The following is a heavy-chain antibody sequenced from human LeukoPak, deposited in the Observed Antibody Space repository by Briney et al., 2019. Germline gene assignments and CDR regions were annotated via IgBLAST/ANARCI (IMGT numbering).Heavy chain of an antibody. Sequence: PSETLSLTCTVSGGPITTYYLSWIRQSAGMGLEWIGRISGSGVITYNPSLKSRVILSLDTSNNHFSLKLISVTAADTAVYYCARVLWFGELNDYWGQGTLVTVSS. J-gene: IGHJ4*02. V-gene: IGHV4-4*07. CDR2: ISGSGVI. CDR1: GGPITTYY. D-gene: IGHD3-10*01. CDR3: ARVLWFGELNDY.